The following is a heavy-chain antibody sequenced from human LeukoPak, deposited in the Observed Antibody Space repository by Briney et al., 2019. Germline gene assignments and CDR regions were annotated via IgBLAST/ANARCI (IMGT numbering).Heavy chain of an antibody. J-gene: IGHJ3*02. V-gene: IGHV3-30*02. Sequence: QTGGSLRLSCAASGFTFRSYGMHWVRQAPGKGLEWVAVIWYDGTKQYYADSVKGRFTISRDNSKNTPYLQMNSLRAEDTAVYYCAKAYDSSGYSAFDIWGQGTMVTVSS. D-gene: IGHD3-22*01. CDR3: AKAYDSSGYSAFDI. CDR1: GFTFRSYG. CDR2: IWYDGTKQ.